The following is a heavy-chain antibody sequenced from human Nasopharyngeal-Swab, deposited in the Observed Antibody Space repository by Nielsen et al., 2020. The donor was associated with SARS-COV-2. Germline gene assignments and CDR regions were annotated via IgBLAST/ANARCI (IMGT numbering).Heavy chain of an antibody. CDR3: ASLYYDSSVDGAFDI. V-gene: IGHV1-69*04. CDR2: IIPILGIA. CDR1: GGTFSSYA. Sequence: SVKVFCKASGGTFSSYAISWVRQAPGQGLEWMGRIIPILGIANYAQKFQGRVTITADKSTSTAYMELSSLRSEDTAVYYCASLYYDSSVDGAFDIWGQGTMVTVSS. J-gene: IGHJ3*02. D-gene: IGHD3-22*01.